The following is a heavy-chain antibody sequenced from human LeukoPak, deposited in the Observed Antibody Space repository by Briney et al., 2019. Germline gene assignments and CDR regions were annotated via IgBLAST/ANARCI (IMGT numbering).Heavy chain of an antibody. J-gene: IGHJ4*02. CDR3: AKGHYYGSGSLDY. CDR1: GFTFSSYA. Sequence: HPGGSLRLSCAVSGFTFSSYAMHWVRQAPGKGLEWVAVISYDGNNKYYADSVKGRFTISRDNSKNTLYVQMNSLRAEDTAVYYCAKGHYYGSGSLDYWGQGTLVTVSS. CDR2: ISYDGNNK. D-gene: IGHD3-10*01. V-gene: IGHV3-30*04.